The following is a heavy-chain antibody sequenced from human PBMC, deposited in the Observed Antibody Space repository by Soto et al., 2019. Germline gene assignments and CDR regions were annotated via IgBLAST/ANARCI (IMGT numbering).Heavy chain of an antibody. CDR1: GGSISSGDYY. D-gene: IGHD3-10*01. Sequence: NPSETLSLTCTVSGGSISSGDYYWSWIRQPPGKGLEWIGYIYYSGSTYYNPSLKSRVTISVDTSKNQFSLKLSSVTAADAAVYYCARLFYRTYYYGSGSQHVDYWGQGTLVTVSS. CDR3: ARLFYRTYYYGSGSQHVDY. CDR2: IYYSGST. J-gene: IGHJ4*02. V-gene: IGHV4-30-4*01.